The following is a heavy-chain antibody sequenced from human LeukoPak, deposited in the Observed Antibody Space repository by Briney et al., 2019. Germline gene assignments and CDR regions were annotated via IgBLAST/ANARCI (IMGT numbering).Heavy chain of an antibody. CDR1: GGSISSSSYY. CDR2: IYYSGST. V-gene: IGHV4-39*07. CDR3: ARVYSGSSWDYYYYYMDV. Sequence: SETLSLTCTVSGGSISSSSYYWGWIRQPPGKGLEWIGSIYYSGSTYYNPSLKSRVTISVDTSKNQFSLKLRSLTAADTAVYYCARVYSGSSWDYYYYYMDVWGKGTTVTVSS. D-gene: IGHD6-13*01. J-gene: IGHJ6*03.